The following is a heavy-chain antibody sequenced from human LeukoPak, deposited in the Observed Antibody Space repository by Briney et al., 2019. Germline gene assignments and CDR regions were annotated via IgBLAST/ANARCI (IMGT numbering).Heavy chain of an antibody. CDR1: GGSFSGYY. J-gene: IGHJ4*02. V-gene: IGHV4-34*01. CDR3: ARSEINDYVKY. D-gene: IGHD3-16*01. CDR2: INHSGST. Sequence: SETLSLTCAVYGGSFSGYYWSWIRQPPGKGLEWIGEINHSGSTNYNPSLKSRVTISVDTSKNQFSQKLSSVTAADTAVYYCARSEINDYVKYWGQGILVTVSS.